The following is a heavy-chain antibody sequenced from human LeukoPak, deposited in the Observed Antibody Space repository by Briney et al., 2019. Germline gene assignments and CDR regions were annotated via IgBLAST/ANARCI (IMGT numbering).Heavy chain of an antibody. Sequence: PGGSLRLSCAASGFTFSSYWMSWVRQAPGKGLEWVANIKQDGSEKYYMDSVKGRFTISRDNAKNSLYLQMNSLRAEDTAVYYCAKVGCSSTSCYPGIQDGMDVWGQGTTVTVSS. V-gene: IGHV3-7*01. CDR2: IKQDGSEK. J-gene: IGHJ6*02. D-gene: IGHD2-2*01. CDR1: GFTFSSYW. CDR3: AKVGCSSTSCYPGIQDGMDV.